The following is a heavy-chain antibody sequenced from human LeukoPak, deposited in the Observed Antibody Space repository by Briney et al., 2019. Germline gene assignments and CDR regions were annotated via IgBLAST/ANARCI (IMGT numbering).Heavy chain of an antibody. J-gene: IGHJ4*02. CDR2: IKSKTDGGTT. D-gene: IGHD6-13*01. CDR1: GFTFSNAW. CDR3: TTGTGYSSSWYGSDYYFDY. Sequence: PGGSLRLSCAASGFTFSNAWMSWVRQAPGKGLEWVGRIKSKTDGGTTDYAAPVKGRFTISRDDSKNTLYLQMNSLKTEDTAVYRCTTGTGYSSSWYGSDYYFDYWGQGTLVTVSS. V-gene: IGHV3-15*01.